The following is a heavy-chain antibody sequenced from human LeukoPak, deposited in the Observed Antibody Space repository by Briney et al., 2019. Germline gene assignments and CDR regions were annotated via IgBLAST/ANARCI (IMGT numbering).Heavy chain of an antibody. J-gene: IGHJ5*02. CDR1: GGSISSGDYY. V-gene: IGHV4-30-4*08. Sequence: SETLSLTCTVSGGSISSGDYYWSWIRQPPGKGLEWIGYIYYSGSTYYNPSLKSRVTISVDTSKNQFSLKLSSVTAADTAVYYCARDDSNNWFDPWGQGTLVTVSS. CDR2: IYYSGST. CDR3: ARDDSNNWFDP. D-gene: IGHD3-16*01.